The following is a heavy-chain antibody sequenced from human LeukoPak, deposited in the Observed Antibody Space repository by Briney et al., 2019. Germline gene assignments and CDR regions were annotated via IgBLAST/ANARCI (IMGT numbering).Heavy chain of an antibody. J-gene: IGHJ4*02. CDR1: GYTFTGFY. CDR3: ARDRYYDTSGDY. D-gene: IGHD3-22*01. V-gene: IGHV1-46*01. Sequence: ASVKVSCKASGYTFTGFYMHWVRQAPGQGLEWMGIINPSGGSTSYAQKFQGRVTMTRDTSTSTVYMELSRLRSDDTAVYYCARDRYYDTSGDYWGQGTLVTVSS. CDR2: INPSGGST.